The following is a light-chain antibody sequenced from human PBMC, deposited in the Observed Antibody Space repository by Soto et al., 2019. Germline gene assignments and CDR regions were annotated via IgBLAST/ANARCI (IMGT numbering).Light chain of an antibody. Sequence: DIQMTQSPSTLSSSVGDRAIITCRASQSITTWLAWYQQKKGKAPKILIYDASSLESGVPSRFSGSGSGTEFTLPISRLQPDDFETYYCQQYDSYSLTFGQGTKVDIK. CDR3: QQYDSYSLT. J-gene: IGKJ1*01. CDR1: QSITTW. V-gene: IGKV1-5*01. CDR2: DAS.